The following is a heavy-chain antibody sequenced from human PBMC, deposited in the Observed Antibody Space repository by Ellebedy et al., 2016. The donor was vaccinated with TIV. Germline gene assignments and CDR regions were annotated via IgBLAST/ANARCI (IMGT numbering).Heavy chain of an antibody. CDR2: INSDGSST. J-gene: IGHJ4*02. V-gene: IGHV3-74*01. CDR1: GFTFSSYW. D-gene: IGHD3-22*01. CDR3: ARDGITMIVVVTHFDY. Sequence: PGGSLRLSCAASGFTFSSYWMHWVRQAPGKGLVWVSRINSDGSSTSYADSVKGRFTISRANAKNTLYLQMNSLRAEDTAVYYWARDGITMIVVVTHFDYWGQGTLVTVSS.